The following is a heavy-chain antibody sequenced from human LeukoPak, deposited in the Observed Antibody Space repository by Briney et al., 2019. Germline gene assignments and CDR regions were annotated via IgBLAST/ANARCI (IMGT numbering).Heavy chain of an antibody. CDR2: IYYSGST. V-gene: IGHV4-59*08. Sequence: SETLSLTRTVSGGSISSYYWSWIRQPPGKGLEWIGYIYYSGSTNYNPSLKSRVTISVDTSKNQFSLKLSSVTAADTAVYYCASQETYYGSAYWGQGTLVTVSS. J-gene: IGHJ4*02. CDR3: ASQETYYGSAY. D-gene: IGHD3-10*01. CDR1: GGSISSYY.